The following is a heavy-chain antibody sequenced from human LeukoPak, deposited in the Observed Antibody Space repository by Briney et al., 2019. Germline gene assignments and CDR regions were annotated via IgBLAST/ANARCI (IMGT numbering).Heavy chain of an antibody. CDR1: GGSFSGYY. CDR3: ARGNPGDEYYDFWSGYLNWFDP. CDR2: INHSGST. V-gene: IGHV4-34*01. J-gene: IGHJ5*02. D-gene: IGHD3-3*01. Sequence: SETLSLTCAVYGGSFSGYYWSWIRQPPGKGLEWIGEINHSGSTNYNPSLKSRVTISVDTSKNQFSLKLSSVPAADTAVYYCARGNPGDEYYDFWSGYLNWFDPWGQGTLVTVSS.